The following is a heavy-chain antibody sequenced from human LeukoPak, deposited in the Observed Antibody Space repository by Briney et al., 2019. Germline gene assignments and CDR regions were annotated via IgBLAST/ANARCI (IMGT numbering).Heavy chain of an antibody. V-gene: IGHV3-7*01. J-gene: IGHJ2*01. CDR3: AKEKTVAGWYFDL. D-gene: IGHD6-19*01. CDR2: IKSDGSEE. Sequence: GGSLRLSCVASGFPFGVYWMSWVRQGPGKGLEWVANIKSDGSEEYYADSVKGRLTVSRDNAKNSLFLQMNRLRVEDTAVYYCAKEKTVAGWYFDLWGRGTLVTVSS. CDR1: GFPFGVYW.